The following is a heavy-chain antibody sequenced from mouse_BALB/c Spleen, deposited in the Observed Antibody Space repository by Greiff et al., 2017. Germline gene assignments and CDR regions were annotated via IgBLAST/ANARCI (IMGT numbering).Heavy chain of an antibody. CDR1: GYTFSSYW. CDR2: ILPGSGST. D-gene: IGHD1-1*01. J-gene: IGHJ4*01. Sequence: QVQLQQSGAELMKPGASVKISCKATGYTFSSYWIEWVKQRPGHGLEWIGEILPGSGSTNYNEKFKGKATFTADTSSNTAYMQLSSLTSEDSAVYYCARGPTVVAHYAMDYWGQGTSVTVSS. CDR3: ARGPTVVAHYAMDY. V-gene: IGHV1-9*01.